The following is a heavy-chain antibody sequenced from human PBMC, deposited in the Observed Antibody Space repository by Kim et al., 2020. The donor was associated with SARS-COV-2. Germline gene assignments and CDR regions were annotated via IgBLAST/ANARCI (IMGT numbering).Heavy chain of an antibody. Sequence: GESPKISCKGSGYSFTSYWISWVRQMPGKGLEWMGRIDPSDSYTNYSPSFQGHVTISADKSISTAYLQWSSLKASDTAMYYCARIVQDIVVVVAADYGMDVWGQGTTVTVSS. CDR1: GYSFTSYW. CDR3: ARIVQDIVVVVAADYGMDV. CDR2: IDPSDSYT. J-gene: IGHJ6*02. D-gene: IGHD2-15*01. V-gene: IGHV5-10-1*01.